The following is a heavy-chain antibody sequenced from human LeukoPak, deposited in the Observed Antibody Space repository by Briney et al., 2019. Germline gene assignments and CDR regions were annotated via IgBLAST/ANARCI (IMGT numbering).Heavy chain of an antibody. D-gene: IGHD3-22*01. V-gene: IGHV3-7*01. J-gene: IGHJ4*02. CDR2: IKKDGSEE. CDR3: ARDRDYYYDTSGVLKY. CDR1: GFTFSRYW. Sequence: GGSLRLSCAASGFTFSRYWMSWVRQAPGKGLEYVANIKKDGSEEYYVDSVKGRFTISRDNAKNLLYLQMNSLRAEDTAMYYCARDRDYYYDTSGVLKYWGQGTLVTVSS.